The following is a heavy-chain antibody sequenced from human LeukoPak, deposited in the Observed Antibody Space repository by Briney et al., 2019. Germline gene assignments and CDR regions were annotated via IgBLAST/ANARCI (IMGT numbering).Heavy chain of an antibody. J-gene: IGHJ6*03. D-gene: IGHD3-16*01. CDR2: INQDGSEK. CDR3: ARDPYNGDYGDFYYYYMDV. CDR1: GFTFSYYW. Sequence: GGSLRLSCAASGFTFSYYWMTWVRQAPGKGLEWVANINQDGSEKNYVDSVKGRFTISRDNAKKSQYLQMNSLRDEDTAIYYCARDPYNGDYGDFYYYYMDVWGKGTTVTISS. V-gene: IGHV3-7*01.